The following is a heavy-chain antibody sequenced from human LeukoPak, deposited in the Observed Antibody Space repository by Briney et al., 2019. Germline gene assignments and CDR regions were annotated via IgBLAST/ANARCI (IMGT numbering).Heavy chain of an antibody. CDR1: GGTFSSYA. D-gene: IGHD6-13*01. Sequence: SVKVSCKTSGGTFSSYAISWVRQAPGQGLEWMGRIIPILGIANYAQKFQGRVTITADKSTSTAYMELSSLRSEDTAVYYCALAPSIAAAALYYYYGMDVWGQGTTVTVSS. J-gene: IGHJ6*02. CDR2: IIPILGIA. CDR3: ALAPSIAAAALYYYYGMDV. V-gene: IGHV1-69*04.